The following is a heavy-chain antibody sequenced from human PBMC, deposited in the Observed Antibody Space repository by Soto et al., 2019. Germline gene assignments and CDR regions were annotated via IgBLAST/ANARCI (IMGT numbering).Heavy chain of an antibody. D-gene: IGHD2-21*02. J-gene: IGHJ3*02. CDR1: GGTFSSYA. V-gene: IGHV1-69*13. CDR3: ARVISIGAGVVTPKIDAFDI. CDR2: IIPIFGTA. Sequence: ASVKVSCKASGGTFSSYAISWVRQAPGQGLEWMGGIIPIFGTANYAQKFQGRVTITADESTSTAYMELSSLRSEDTAVYYCARVISIGAGVVTPKIDAFDIWGQGTMVTVS.